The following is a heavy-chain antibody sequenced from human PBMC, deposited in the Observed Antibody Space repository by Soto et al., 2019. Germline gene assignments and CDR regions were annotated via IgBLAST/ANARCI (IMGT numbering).Heavy chain of an antibody. CDR1: GASISSGDYY. V-gene: IGHV4-30-4*01. J-gene: IGHJ5*02. Sequence: PSETLSLTCTVSGASISSGDYYWSWVRQPPGKGLEWIGYIYYSGSTYYNASLKSRLTISLDTSKNQFSLNLTSVTAADTAVYYCARIVTGVLTLDHWGQGTWVTVSS. CDR2: IYYSGST. D-gene: IGHD3-9*01. CDR3: ARIVTGVLTLDH.